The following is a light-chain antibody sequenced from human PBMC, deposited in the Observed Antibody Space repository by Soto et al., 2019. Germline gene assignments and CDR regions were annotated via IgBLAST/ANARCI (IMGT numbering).Light chain of an antibody. CDR2: AAS. CDR3: QNYDSAPWT. CDR1: QGISNY. J-gene: IGKJ1*01. Sequence: DIQMTQSPSSLSASVRDRVTITCRASQGISNYLAWYQQKPGKVPKLLIYAASTLQSGVPSRFSGSGSGTVFTLTISTLQPEDVATYYCQNYDSAPWTFGQGTKVEIK. V-gene: IGKV1-27*01.